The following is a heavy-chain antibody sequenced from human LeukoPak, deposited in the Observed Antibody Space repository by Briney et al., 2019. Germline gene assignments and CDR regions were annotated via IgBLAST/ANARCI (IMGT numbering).Heavy chain of an antibody. V-gene: IGHV3-23*01. J-gene: IGHJ4*02. Sequence: PGGSLRLSCAASGFTFSSYAMSWVRQAPGKGREGVSPISGSGGSTYYADSVKGRFTISRDNSKNTLYLQMNSLRAEDTAVYYCAKDSSWELRYGYFDYWGQGTLVTVSS. CDR2: ISGSGGST. CDR1: GFTFSSYA. D-gene: IGHD1-26*01. CDR3: AKDSSWELRYGYFDY.